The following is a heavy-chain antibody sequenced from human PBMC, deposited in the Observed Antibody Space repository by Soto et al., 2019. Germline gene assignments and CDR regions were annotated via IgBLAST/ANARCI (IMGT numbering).Heavy chain of an antibody. V-gene: IGHV4-30-2*01. CDR2: IYHSGST. CDR3: ARGLRLGELSFNWFDP. D-gene: IGHD3-16*02. J-gene: IGHJ5*02. CDR1: GGSISSGGYS. Sequence: SETLSLTCAVSGGSISSGGYSWSWIRQPPGKGLEWIGYIYHSGSTYYNPSLKSRVTISVDRSRNQFSLKLSSVTAADTAVYYCARGLRLGELSFNWFDPWGQGTLVTVSS.